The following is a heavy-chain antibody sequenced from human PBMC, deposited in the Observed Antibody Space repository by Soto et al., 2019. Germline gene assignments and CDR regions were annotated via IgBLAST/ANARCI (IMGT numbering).Heavy chain of an antibody. Sequence: SETLSLTCTVSGGSMSRYYWSWIRQPPGKGLEWIGYIYYSGSTDYRPSLKSRVTISVDTSKNQFSLKLRSVTAADTAVYYCARVLYGSGFGPGDVWGQGTTVTVSS. J-gene: IGHJ6*02. CDR3: ARVLYGSGFGPGDV. CDR1: GGSMSRYY. CDR2: IYYSGST. D-gene: IGHD3-3*01. V-gene: IGHV4-59*01.